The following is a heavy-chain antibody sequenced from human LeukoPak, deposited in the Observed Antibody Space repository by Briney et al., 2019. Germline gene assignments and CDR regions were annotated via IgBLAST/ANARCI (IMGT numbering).Heavy chain of an antibody. CDR1: GYTFTSYY. D-gene: IGHD3-9*01. V-gene: IGHV1-46*03. J-gene: IGHJ4*02. CDR3: ARGAWGYDILTGYYAILDY. CDR2: INPSGGST. Sequence: ASVKVSCKASGYTFTSYYMHWVRQAPGQGLERMGIINPSGGSTSYAQKFQGRVTMTRDTSTSTVYMGLSSLRSEDTAVYYCARGAWGYDILTGYYAILDYWGQGTLVTVSS.